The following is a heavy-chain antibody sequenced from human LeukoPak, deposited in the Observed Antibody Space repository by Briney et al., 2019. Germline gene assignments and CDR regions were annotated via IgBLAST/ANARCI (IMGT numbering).Heavy chain of an antibody. V-gene: IGHV4-34*01. D-gene: IGHD2-15*01. CDR1: GGSFSDYY. CDR3: ARGLGGYYYYGMDV. J-gene: IGHJ6*02. Sequence: SETLSLTCAVYGGSFSDYYWTWIRQPPGKGLEWIGEINHSGSTNYNPSLKSRVTISVDTSKNQFSLKLSSVTAADTAVYYCARGLGGYYYYGMDVWGQGTTVTVSS. CDR2: INHSGST.